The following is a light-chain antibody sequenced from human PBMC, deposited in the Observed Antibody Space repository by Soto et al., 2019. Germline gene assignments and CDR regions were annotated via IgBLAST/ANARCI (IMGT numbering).Light chain of an antibody. Sequence: QSALTQPASVSGSPGQSITISCTAASTDVGSYNIVSWYQQHPGKAPKLIIYEGTNRPSGVSSRFSGSKSGTTASLTISALQAEDEAEYYCFSYTSSGTYVFGTGTKLTVL. J-gene: IGLJ1*01. V-gene: IGLV2-14*02. CDR2: EGT. CDR3: FSYTSSGTYV. CDR1: STDVGSYNI.